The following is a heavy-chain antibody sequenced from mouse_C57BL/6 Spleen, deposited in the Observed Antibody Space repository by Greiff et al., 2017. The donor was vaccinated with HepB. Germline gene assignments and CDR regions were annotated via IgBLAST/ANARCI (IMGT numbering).Heavy chain of an antibody. D-gene: IGHD2-4*01. CDR2: ISDGGSYT. CDR3: ARAIYYDYDDAMDY. Sequence: EVQVVESGGGLVKPGGSLKLSCAASGFTFSSYAMSWVRQTPEKRLEWVATISDGGSYTYYPDNVKGRFTISRDNAKNNLYLQMSHLKSEDTAMYYCARAIYYDYDDAMDYWGQGTSVTVSS. J-gene: IGHJ4*01. V-gene: IGHV5-4*01. CDR1: GFTFSSYA.